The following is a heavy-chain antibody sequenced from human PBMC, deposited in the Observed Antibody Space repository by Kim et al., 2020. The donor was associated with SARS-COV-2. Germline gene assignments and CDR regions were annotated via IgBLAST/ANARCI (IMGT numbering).Heavy chain of an antibody. Sequence: ASVKVSCKVSGYTLTELSMHWVRQAPGKGLEWMGGFDPEDGETIYAQKFQGRVTMTEDTSTDTAYMELSSLRSEDTAVYYCATEVPRFGELAFDYWGQGTLVTVSS. J-gene: IGHJ4*02. CDR1: GYTLTELS. V-gene: IGHV1-24*01. D-gene: IGHD3-10*02. CDR3: ATEVPRFGELAFDY. CDR2: FDPEDGET.